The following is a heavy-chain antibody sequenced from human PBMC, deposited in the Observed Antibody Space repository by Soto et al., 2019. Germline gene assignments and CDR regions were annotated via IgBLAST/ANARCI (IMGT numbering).Heavy chain of an antibody. J-gene: IGHJ3*02. CDR1: GFTFSSYA. CDR2: ISGSGGST. D-gene: IGHD5-18*01. CDR3: AKDLCGYSYGVCAFDI. Sequence: GGSLRLSCAASGFTFSSYAMSWVRQAPGKGLEWVSAISGSGGSTYYADSVKGRFTISRDNSKNTLYLQMNSLRAEDTAVYYCAKDLCGYSYGVCAFDIWGQGTMVTVSS. V-gene: IGHV3-23*01.